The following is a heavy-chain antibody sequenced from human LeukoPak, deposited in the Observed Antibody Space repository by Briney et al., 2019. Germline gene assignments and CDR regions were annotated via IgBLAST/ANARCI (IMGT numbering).Heavy chain of an antibody. Sequence: ASVKVSCKASGYTSATYGITWVRQAPGQVLEWMGWISAYNGNTDYAQNLQGRFTMTTDTSTSTAYMELRSLRSDDTAVYYCARDNLPSHSWGQGTLVTVSS. CDR3: ARDNLPSHS. J-gene: IGHJ4*02. CDR1: GYTSATYG. D-gene: IGHD1-14*01. CDR2: ISAYNGNT. V-gene: IGHV1-18*01.